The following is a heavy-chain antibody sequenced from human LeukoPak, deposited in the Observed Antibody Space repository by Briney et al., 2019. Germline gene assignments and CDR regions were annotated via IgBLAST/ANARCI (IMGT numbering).Heavy chain of an antibody. CDR2: INHSGST. V-gene: IGHV4-34*01. D-gene: IGHD1-14*01. CDR1: GGSFSGYY. CDR3: ARGRRYYFDY. J-gene: IGHJ4*02. Sequence: PSETLSLTCAVYGGSFSGYYWSWIRQPPGKGLEWIGEINHSGSTNYNPSLKSRVTISVDTSKNQFSLKLSSVTAADTAVYYRARGRRYYFDYWGQGTLVTVSS.